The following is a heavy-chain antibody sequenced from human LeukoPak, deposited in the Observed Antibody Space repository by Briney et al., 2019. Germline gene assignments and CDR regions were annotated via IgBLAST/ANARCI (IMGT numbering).Heavy chain of an antibody. D-gene: IGHD4-23*01. CDR2: ISYDGSNK. J-gene: IGHJ3*02. CDR1: GFTFSSYG. CDR3: AKAPAVVKAAFDI. V-gene: IGHV3-30*18. Sequence: GGSLRLSCAASGFTFSSYGMHWVRQAPGKGLEWVAVISYDGSNKYYADSVKGRFTISRDNSKNTLYLQMNSLRAEDTAVYYCAKAPAVVKAAFDIWGQGTMVTVSS.